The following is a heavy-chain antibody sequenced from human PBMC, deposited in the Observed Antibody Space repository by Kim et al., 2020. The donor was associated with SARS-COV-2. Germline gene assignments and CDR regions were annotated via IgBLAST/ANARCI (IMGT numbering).Heavy chain of an antibody. Sequence: GGSLRLSCAASGFTFSSYAMHWVRQAPGKGLEWVAVISYDGSNKYYADSVKGRFTISRDNSKNTLYLQMNSLRAEDTAVYYCARARFPFVVVTANSGAFDIWGQGTMVTVSS. CDR1: GFTFSSYA. D-gene: IGHD2-21*02. CDR3: ARARFPFVVVTANSGAFDI. V-gene: IGHV3-30-3*01. J-gene: IGHJ3*02. CDR2: ISYDGSNK.